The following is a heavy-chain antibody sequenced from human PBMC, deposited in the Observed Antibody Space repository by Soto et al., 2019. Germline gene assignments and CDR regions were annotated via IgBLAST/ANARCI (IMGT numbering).Heavy chain of an antibody. CDR1: GGAFNNYV. CDR3: ARDASSGYRGWWDP. CDR2: IVPIYRSS. J-gene: IGHJ5*02. D-gene: IGHD5-18*01. V-gene: IGHV1-69*18. Sequence: QVQLVQSGAEMKTPGSSVNVSCTLSGGAFNNYVISWVRQAPGQGLEWVGSIVPIYRSSLFAQKFQGRVTLSADETTNTVYMKMSSLRTDDTAIYYCARDASSGYRGWWDPWGQGTLVTVSS.